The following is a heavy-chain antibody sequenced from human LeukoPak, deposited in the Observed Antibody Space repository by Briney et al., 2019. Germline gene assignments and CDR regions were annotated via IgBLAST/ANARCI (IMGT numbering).Heavy chain of an antibody. D-gene: IGHD6-13*01. V-gene: IGHV3-21*01. CDR2: ISSSSSYI. Sequence: PGGSLRLSCAASGFTFSSYSMNWVRQAPGKGLEWVSSISSSSSYIYYADSVKGRFTISRDNAKNSLYLQMNSLRAEDTAVYYCARGIAAAYYDAFDIWGQGTMVTVSS. CDR1: GFTFSSYS. CDR3: ARGIAAAYYDAFDI. J-gene: IGHJ3*02.